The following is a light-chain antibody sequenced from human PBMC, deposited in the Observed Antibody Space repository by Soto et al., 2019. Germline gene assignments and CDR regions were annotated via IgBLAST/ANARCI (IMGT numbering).Light chain of an antibody. CDR3: CSYAGSSIP. CDR1: SRDVGSYNL. CDR2: EVS. J-gene: IGLJ2*01. V-gene: IGLV2-23*02. Sequence: QSVLTQPGSVSGSPGQSITISCTGTSRDVGSYNLVSWYQQHPGKAPKLMIYEVSKRPSGVSNRFSGSKSGNTASLTISGLQAEDVADYYCCSYAGSSIPFGGGTKLTVL.